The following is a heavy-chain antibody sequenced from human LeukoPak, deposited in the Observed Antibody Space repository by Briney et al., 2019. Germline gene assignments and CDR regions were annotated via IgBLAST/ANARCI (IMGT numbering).Heavy chain of an antibody. CDR3: ARVTGAVAGTVDY. Sequence: SETLSLTCTVSGGSISSSSYYWGWIRQPPGKGLEWIGSIYYSGNTYYNPSLKSRVTISVDTSKNQFSLKLSSVTAADTAVYYCARVTGAVAGTVDYWGQGTLVTVSS. J-gene: IGHJ4*02. CDR1: GGSISSSSYY. CDR2: IYYSGNT. V-gene: IGHV4-39*07. D-gene: IGHD6-19*01.